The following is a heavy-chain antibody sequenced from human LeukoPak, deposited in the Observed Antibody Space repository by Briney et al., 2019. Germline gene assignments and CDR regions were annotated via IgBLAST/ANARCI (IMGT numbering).Heavy chain of an antibody. Sequence: ASVKVSCKASGYIFTSYGFAWVRQAPGQGLEWMGWISALNGNTNYAQKFQGRVTMTTDTSTSTAYMELRSLTSDDTAMYHCARDPEGVTPLDYWGQGTLVTVSS. J-gene: IGHJ4*02. D-gene: IGHD3-10*01. CDR3: ARDPEGVTPLDY. CDR2: ISALNGNT. V-gene: IGHV1-18*01. CDR1: GYIFTSYG.